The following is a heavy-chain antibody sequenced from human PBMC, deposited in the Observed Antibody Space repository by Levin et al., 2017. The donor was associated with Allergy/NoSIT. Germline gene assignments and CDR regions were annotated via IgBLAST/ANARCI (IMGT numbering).Heavy chain of an antibody. CDR3: ARKGDYFDL. CDR1: GGSSSGWY. Sequence: LSQTLSLTCGVYGGSSSGWYWSWIRQPPGKGLEWIGEINHSGSSNYNPSLKSRVTISLDTSKNQFSLKLTSMTAADTAVYYCARKGDYFDLWGRGTLVTVSS. V-gene: IGHV4-34*01. CDR2: INHSGSS. J-gene: IGHJ2*01.